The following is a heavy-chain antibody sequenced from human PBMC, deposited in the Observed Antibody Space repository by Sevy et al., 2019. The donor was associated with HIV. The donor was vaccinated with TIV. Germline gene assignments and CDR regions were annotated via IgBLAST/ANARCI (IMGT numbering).Heavy chain of an antibody. D-gene: IGHD3-10*01. V-gene: IGHV1-2*02. CDR2: INPNSGGT. J-gene: IGHJ6*03. CDR1: GYTFTGYY. CDR3: ARAALSMVRGVYPNYYMDV. Sequence: ASVKVSCKASGYTFTGYYMHWVRQAPGQGLAWMGWINPNSGGTNYAQKFQGRVTMTRDTSISTAYMELSRLRSDDTAVYYCARAALSMVRGVYPNYYMDVWGKGTTVTVSS.